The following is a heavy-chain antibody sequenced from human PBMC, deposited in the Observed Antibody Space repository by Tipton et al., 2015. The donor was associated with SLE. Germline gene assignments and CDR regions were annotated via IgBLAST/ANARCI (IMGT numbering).Heavy chain of an antibody. Sequence: TLSLTCTVSGGSISSYYWSRIRQPPGKGLEWIGYIYYSGSTNYNPSLKSRVTISVDTSKNQFSLKLNSVTAADTAVYYCARHSEEAFDIWGQGTMVTVSS. J-gene: IGHJ3*02. D-gene: IGHD2-21*01. CDR2: IYYSGST. CDR3: ARHSEEAFDI. CDR1: GGSISSYY. V-gene: IGHV4-59*01.